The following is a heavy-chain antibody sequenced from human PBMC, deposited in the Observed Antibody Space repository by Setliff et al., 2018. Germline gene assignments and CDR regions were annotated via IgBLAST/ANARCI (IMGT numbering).Heavy chain of an antibody. J-gene: IGHJ5*02. CDR3: ARDLGYCSTTSCHGDWFDP. V-gene: IGHV7-4-1*02. CDR1: GYTFTSYA. D-gene: IGHD2-2*01. CDR2: INTNTGNP. Sequence: ASVKVSCKASGYTFTSYAVNWVRQAPGQGLEWMGWINTNTGNPTYAQDFTGRFVFSLDTSVSTAYLQISSLKAEDTAVYYCARDLGYCSTTSCHGDWFDPWGQGTLVTVSS.